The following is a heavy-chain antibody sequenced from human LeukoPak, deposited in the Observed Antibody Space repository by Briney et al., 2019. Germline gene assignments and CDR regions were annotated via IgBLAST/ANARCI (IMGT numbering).Heavy chain of an antibody. CDR1: GYTFTSYA. CDR3: ARVGSGWYGSYFDY. D-gene: IGHD6-19*01. J-gene: IGHJ4*02. V-gene: IGHV1-3*01. Sequence: ASVKVSCKASGYTFTSYAMHWVRQAPGQRLEWMGWINAGNGNTKYSQKFQGRVTITRDTSASTAYMELSSLRSEDTAVYYCARVGSGWYGSYFDYWGQGTLVTVSS. CDR2: INAGNGNT.